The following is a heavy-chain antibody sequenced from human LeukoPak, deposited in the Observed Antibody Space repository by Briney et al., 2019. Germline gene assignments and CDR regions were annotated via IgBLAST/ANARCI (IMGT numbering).Heavy chain of an antibody. D-gene: IGHD1-26*01. J-gene: IGHJ6*02. CDR3: AKESSFSGSYYYYHGMDV. CDR2: ISRSGSHT. CDR1: GFTFRSYD. V-gene: IGHV3-23*01. Sequence: GGSLRLSCAVSGFTFRSYDMGWVRQAPGKGLEWISSISRSGSHTYYADSVKGRFTISRDNSKNTLYVQMNSLRAEDTAVYYCAKESSFSGSYYYYHGMDVWGQGTTVTVSS.